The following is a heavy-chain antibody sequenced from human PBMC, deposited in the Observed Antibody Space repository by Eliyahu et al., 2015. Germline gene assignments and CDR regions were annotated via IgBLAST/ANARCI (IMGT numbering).Heavy chain of an antibody. CDR1: GXNFRNYG. J-gene: IGHJ4*02. CDR2: LWYDGSST. Sequence: QVQLVXSGGGVVQPGGSLXLSCAXSGXNFRNYGXHWVRQAPGKGLEWVAGLWYDGSSTYYADSVEGRFTISRDNSKNTLHLQMTFLRVEDTAVYFCARDPDDYLKDYFDFWGQGTLVTVSS. V-gene: IGHV3-33*08. CDR3: ARDPDDYLKDYFDF. D-gene: IGHD4/OR15-4a*01.